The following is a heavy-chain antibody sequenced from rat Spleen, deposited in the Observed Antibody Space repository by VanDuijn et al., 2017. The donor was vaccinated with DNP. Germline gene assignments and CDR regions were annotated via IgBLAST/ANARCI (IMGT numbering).Heavy chain of an antibody. V-gene: IGHV5-20*01. D-gene: IGHD4-3*01. J-gene: IGHJ3*01. CDR3: TTDSGYWFAY. CDR1: GFTFSNYD. CDR2: ISYDSSST. Sequence: EVQLVESGGGLVQPGRSMKLSCAASGFTFSNYDMAWVRQAPTKGLEWVASISYDSSSTYYRDSVKGRFTISRDNAKSTLYLQMDSLRSEDTATYYCTTDSGYWFAYWGQGTLVTVSS.